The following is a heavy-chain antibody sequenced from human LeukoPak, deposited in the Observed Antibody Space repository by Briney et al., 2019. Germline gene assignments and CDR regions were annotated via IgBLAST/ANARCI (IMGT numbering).Heavy chain of an antibody. CDR1: GGSFSGYY. D-gene: IGHD4-11*01. CDR2: INHSGST. Sequence: SETLSLTCAVYGGSFSGYYWSWIRQPPGKGLEWIGEINHSGSTNYNPSLKSRVTISIDTSKKQFSLKLSSVTAADTAIYYCARVSYNNYGRPNWFDPWGQGTLVTVSS. V-gene: IGHV4-34*01. J-gene: IGHJ5*02. CDR3: ARVSYNNYGRPNWFDP.